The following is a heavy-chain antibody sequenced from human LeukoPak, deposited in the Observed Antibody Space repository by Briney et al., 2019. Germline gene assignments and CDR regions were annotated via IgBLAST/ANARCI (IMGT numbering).Heavy chain of an antibody. V-gene: IGHV3-11*01. CDR3: VRQPHYDDCSGYYQHWFDP. CDR1: GFTFSDYF. CDR2: ISVSGCSV. J-gene: IGHJ5*01. D-gene: IGHD3-22*01. Sequence: GGSLRLSCAASGFTFSDYFMSWIRQAPGKGLEWVSHISVSGCSVHYADSVQGRSTVPQDNAKNSLYLLMNNLTAAHTPVHFCVRQPHYDDCSGYYQHWFDPWGEGTLVTVS.